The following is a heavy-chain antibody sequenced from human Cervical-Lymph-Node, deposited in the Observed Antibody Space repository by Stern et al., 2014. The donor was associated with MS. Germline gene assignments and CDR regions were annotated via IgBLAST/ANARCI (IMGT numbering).Heavy chain of an antibody. CDR1: GYDFSFES. D-gene: IGHD5-24*01. V-gene: IGHV3-48*01. CDR3: ARGASRDGFQT. J-gene: IGHJ4*02. CDR2: MSSSGKTI. Sequence: EVQLVQSGGALVQPGGSLRLSCAASGYDFSFESINWVRQSAGKGLEWVAYMSSSGKTIFHSDSVKGRFTISRDNDENSALLQMSGLKIEDSAVYYCARGASRDGFQTWGQGTLVTVSS.